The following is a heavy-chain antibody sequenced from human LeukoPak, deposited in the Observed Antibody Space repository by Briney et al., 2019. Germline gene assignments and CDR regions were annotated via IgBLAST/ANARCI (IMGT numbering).Heavy chain of an antibody. D-gene: IGHD5-18*01. CDR3: ARTYTGDRHDTAMVFGAPGAFDI. CDR1: GFTFDDYA. J-gene: IGHJ3*02. Sequence: QPGGSLRLSCAASGFTFDDYAMHWVRQAPGKGLEWVSGISWNSGSIGYADSVKGRFTISRDNAKNSLYLQMNSPRAEDTAVYYCARTYTGDRHDTAMVFGAPGAFDIWGQGTMVTVSS. V-gene: IGHV3-9*01. CDR2: ISWNSGSI.